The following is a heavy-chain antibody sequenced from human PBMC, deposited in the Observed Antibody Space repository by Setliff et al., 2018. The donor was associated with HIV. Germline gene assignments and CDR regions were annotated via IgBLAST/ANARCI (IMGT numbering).Heavy chain of an antibody. CDR1: GYSFTNLG. Sequence: ASVKVSCKASGYSFTNLGLNWVRQAPGQGLEWMGWISANNGKTKYAQKFQGRVTMTTDTSTFTAYMDLRSLKSDDTAVYYCARDGYFDWLLFDYWGQGTLVTVSS. J-gene: IGHJ4*02. V-gene: IGHV1-18*01. D-gene: IGHD3-9*01. CDR3: ARDGYFDWLLFDY. CDR2: ISANNGKT.